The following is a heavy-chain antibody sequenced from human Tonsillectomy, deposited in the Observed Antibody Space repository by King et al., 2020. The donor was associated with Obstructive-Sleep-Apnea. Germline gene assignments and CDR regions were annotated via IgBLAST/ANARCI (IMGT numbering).Heavy chain of an antibody. Sequence: PLVQSGGGLVQPGRSLRLSCAASGFTFDDYAMHWVRQAPGKGLEWVSGISWNSGSIGYADSVKGRFTISRDNAKNSLYLQMNSLRAEDTALYYCAKDIENVDTAMVDYWGQGTLVTVSS. CDR2: ISWNSGSI. D-gene: IGHD5-18*01. CDR1: GFTFDDYA. J-gene: IGHJ4*02. V-gene: IGHV3-9*01. CDR3: AKDIENVDTAMVDY.